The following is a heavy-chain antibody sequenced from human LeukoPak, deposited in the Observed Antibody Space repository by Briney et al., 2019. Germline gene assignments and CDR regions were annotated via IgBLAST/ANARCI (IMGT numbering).Heavy chain of an antibody. CDR2: IYYSGST. Sequence: PSETLSLTCTVSGGSINSYYWSWIRQPPGKGLEWIGYIYYSGSTNYNPSLKSRVTISVDTSKNHFSLKLSSVTAADTAVYYCARRDGYNSPDDYWGQGTLVTVSS. CDR3: ARRDGYNSPDDY. D-gene: IGHD5-24*01. CDR1: GGSINSYY. V-gene: IGHV4-59*01. J-gene: IGHJ4*02.